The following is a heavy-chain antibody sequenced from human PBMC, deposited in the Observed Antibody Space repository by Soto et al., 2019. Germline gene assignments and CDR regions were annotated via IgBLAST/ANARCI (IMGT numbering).Heavy chain of an antibody. V-gene: IGHV3-21*02. CDR2: INEDSSYI. J-gene: IGHJ6*03. D-gene: IGHD3-10*01. CDR3: VRDYGWDFRSGYMYV. CDR1: GFDFTSYS. Sequence: EVQLVESGGGLVKPGGSLRLSCAASGFDFTSYSMNWVRQAPGKGLEWVSSINEDSSYIYYAHSLRGRFTISRENAKESLYLQINSLRAEDTAVYYCVRDYGWDFRSGYMYVLVDGSTVTVSS.